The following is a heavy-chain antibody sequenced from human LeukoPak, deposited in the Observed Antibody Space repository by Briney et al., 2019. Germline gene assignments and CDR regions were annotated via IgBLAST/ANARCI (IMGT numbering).Heavy chain of an antibody. CDR2: IYHSGST. J-gene: IGHJ5*02. D-gene: IGHD1-26*01. Sequence: SETLSLTCTVSGGSISSYYWSWIRQPPGKGLEWIGYIYHSGSTYYNPSLKSRVTISVDRSKNQFSLKLSSVTAADTAVYYCARWEEVYNWFDPWGQGTLVTVSS. V-gene: IGHV4-59*12. CDR3: ARWEEVYNWFDP. CDR1: GGSISSYY.